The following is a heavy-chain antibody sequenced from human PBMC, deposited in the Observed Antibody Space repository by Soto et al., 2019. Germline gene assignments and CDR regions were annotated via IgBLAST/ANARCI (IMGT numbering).Heavy chain of an antibody. Sequence: EVQLVESGGGLVQPGGSLRLSCEASGFMFSNYEMNWVRQAPGKGLEWVSYISATGSTVYYADSVKGQFTISRDNAKNFLYLQLNGLRAEDTSLYYCARGPPYYFDSSAYYFGAFDIWGQGTMLTVSS. V-gene: IGHV3-48*03. J-gene: IGHJ3*02. D-gene: IGHD3-22*01. CDR2: ISATGSTV. CDR1: GFMFSNYE. CDR3: ARGPPYYFDSSAYYFGAFDI.